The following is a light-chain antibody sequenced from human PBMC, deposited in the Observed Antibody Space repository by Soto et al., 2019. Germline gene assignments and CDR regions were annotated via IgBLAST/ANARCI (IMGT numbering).Light chain of an antibody. Sequence: QSALTQPASVSGSPGQSITISCTGTSSDIGGLYNYVSWYQQHPGKAPKLLIYDVNDRPSGVSDRFSGSKSGNTASLTISGLQAEDEADYFCSAYSSGATHVVFGGGTKLTVL. J-gene: IGLJ2*01. V-gene: IGLV2-14*03. CDR3: SAYSSGATHVV. CDR1: SSDIGGLYNY. CDR2: DVN.